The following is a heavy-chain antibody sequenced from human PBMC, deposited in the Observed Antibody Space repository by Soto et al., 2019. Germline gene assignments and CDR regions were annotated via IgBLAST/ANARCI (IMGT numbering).Heavy chain of an antibody. CDR3: ARDGSSWYDY. D-gene: IGHD6-13*01. V-gene: IGHV1-46*01. J-gene: IGHJ4*02. CDR1: GYTFIRNH. CDR2: INPSGGST. Sequence: QVQLVQSGAEVKKPGASVKVSCKASGYTFIRNHMHWVRQAPGQGLEWMGIINPSGGSTDYAQKFQGRVTISVDTSTTKVYMDLNSLRSEDTAVYYCARDGSSWYDYWGQGTLVTVSS.